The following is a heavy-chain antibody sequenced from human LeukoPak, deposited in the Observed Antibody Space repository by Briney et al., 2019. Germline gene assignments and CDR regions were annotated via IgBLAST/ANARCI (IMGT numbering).Heavy chain of an antibody. D-gene: IGHD4-23*01. Sequence: SVKVSCKASGGTFSSYAISWVRQAPGQGLEWMGGIIPIFGTANYAQKFQGRVTITADESTSTAYMELSSLRSEDTAVYYCARAGGSRVSNAFDIWGQGTMVTVSS. CDR2: IIPIFGTA. J-gene: IGHJ3*02. CDR1: GGTFSSYA. V-gene: IGHV1-69*01. CDR3: ARAGGSRVSNAFDI.